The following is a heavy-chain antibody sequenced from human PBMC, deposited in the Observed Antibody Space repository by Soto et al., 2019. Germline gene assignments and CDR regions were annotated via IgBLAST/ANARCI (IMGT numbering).Heavy chain of an antibody. Sequence: QITLKESGPTLVKPTQTLTLTCTFSGFSLTTRGVGVGWIRQPPGKALECLALIYWDDDKRYSPSLQSRLSITKDTSNNQVVLPMTNVDPVDTATYYCAHIPNYYQYDWFDPWGQGTLVSVSS. CDR1: GFSLTTRGVG. D-gene: IGHD3-16*01. CDR3: AHIPNYYQYDWFDP. J-gene: IGHJ5*02. V-gene: IGHV2-5*02. CDR2: IYWDDDK.